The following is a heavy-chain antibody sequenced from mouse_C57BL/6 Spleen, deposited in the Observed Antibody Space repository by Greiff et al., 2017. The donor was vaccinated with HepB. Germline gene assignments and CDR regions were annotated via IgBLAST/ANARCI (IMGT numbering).Heavy chain of an antibody. CDR2: IYPGGGYT. Sequence: VHLVESGAELVRPGTSVKMSCKASGYTFTNYWIGWAKQRPGHGLEWIGDIYPGGGYTNYNEKFKGKATLTADKSSSTAYMQFSSLTSEDSAIYYCARREDGYYSAMDYWGQGTSVTVSS. V-gene: IGHV1-63*01. J-gene: IGHJ4*01. CDR1: GYTFTNYW. D-gene: IGHD2-3*01. CDR3: ARREDGYYSAMDY.